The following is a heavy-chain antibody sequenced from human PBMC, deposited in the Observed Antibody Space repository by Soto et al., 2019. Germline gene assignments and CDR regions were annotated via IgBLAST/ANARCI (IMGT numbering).Heavy chain of an antibody. CDR1: GLPHNKSKMG. V-gene: IGHV2-26*01. CDR2: IFSDNER. Sequence: GLPHNKSKMGVSWIRQPPGKALEWLADIFSDNERCDSTSLQGRLHISNDTSGSQVVLSMTNVDPVDTATYYCARINGDSYRFSSAIGVWGQGTTVTVYS. J-gene: IGHJ6*02. D-gene: IGHD4-17*01. CDR3: ARINGDSYRFSSAIGV.